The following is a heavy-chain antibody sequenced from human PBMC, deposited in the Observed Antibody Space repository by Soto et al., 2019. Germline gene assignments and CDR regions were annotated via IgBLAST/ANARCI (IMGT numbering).Heavy chain of an antibody. CDR3: ARSIVVVTALAY. CDR2: RNAGNGNT. D-gene: IGHD2-21*02. CDR1: GYTFTSYA. J-gene: IGHJ4*02. Sequence: QVQLVQSGAEEKKPGASVKVSCKASGYTFTSYAMHWVRQAPGQRLEWMGWRNAGNGNTKYSQKFQGRVTITRDTSASTAYMELSSLKSEDTAVYYCARSIVVVTALAYWGQGTLVTVSS. V-gene: IGHV1-3*05.